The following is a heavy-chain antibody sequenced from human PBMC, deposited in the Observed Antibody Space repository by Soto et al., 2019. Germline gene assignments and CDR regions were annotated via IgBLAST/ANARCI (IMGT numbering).Heavy chain of an antibody. Sequence: PGGSLRLSCAASGFTFSSYAMHWVRQAPGKGLEWVAVISYDGSNKYYADSVKGRFTISRDNSKNTLYLQMNSLRAEDTAVYYCARLIFGVAEMGWFEPWGQGTWSPSPQ. V-gene: IGHV3-30-3*01. CDR2: ISYDGSNK. J-gene: IGHJ5*02. CDR3: ARLIFGVAEMGWFEP. CDR1: GFTFSSYA. D-gene: IGHD3-3*01.